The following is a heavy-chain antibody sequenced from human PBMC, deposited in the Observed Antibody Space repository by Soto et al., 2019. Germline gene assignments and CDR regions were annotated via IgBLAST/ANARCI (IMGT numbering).Heavy chain of an antibody. CDR1: GYTLTELS. Sequence: QVQLVQSGAEVKKPGASVKVSCKVSGYTLTELSMHWVRQAPGKGLEWMGGFDPEDGKTIYAQKFHGRVTMTEDTYTDKAYMELSSLRSEDTAVYYCATGRVTTDFDYWGQGNLVTVSS. D-gene: IGHD2-21*02. V-gene: IGHV1-24*01. CDR3: ATGRVTTDFDY. J-gene: IGHJ4*02. CDR2: FDPEDGKT.